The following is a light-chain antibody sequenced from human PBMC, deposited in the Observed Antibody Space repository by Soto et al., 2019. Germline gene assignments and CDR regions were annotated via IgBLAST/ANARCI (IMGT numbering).Light chain of an antibody. V-gene: IGKV1-5*03. CDR1: QTISSW. Sequence: DIQMPQSPSTLSGSVGACLAITGRASQTISSWLAWYQQKPGKAPRLLIYKASTLASGVPSRFSGSGSGTEFTLTINSLQPDDFATYYCQQYKSYWTFGQGTKVDIK. J-gene: IGKJ1*01. CDR3: QQYKSYWT. CDR2: KAS.